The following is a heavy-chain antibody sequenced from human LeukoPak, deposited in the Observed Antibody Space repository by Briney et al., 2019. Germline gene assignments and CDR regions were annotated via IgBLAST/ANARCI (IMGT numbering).Heavy chain of an antibody. CDR2: INHSGST. CDR1: GGSFSGYY. J-gene: IGHJ4*02. D-gene: IGHD3-10*01. CDR3: ARTFYGSGSYEY. V-gene: IGHV4-34*01. Sequence: SETLSLTCAVYGGSFSGYYWSWIRQLPGKGLEWIGEINHSGSTNYNPSLKSRVTISVDTSKNQFSLKLSSVTAADTAVYYCARTFYGSGSYEYWGQGTLVTVSS.